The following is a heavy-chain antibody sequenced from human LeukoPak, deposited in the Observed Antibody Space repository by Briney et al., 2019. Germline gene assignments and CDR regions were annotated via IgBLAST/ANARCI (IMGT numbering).Heavy chain of an antibody. CDR2: ISSSGSTI. CDR1: GFTFSSYE. Sequence: GGSLRLSCAASGFTFSSYEMNWVRQAPGKGLEWVSYISSSGSTIYYADSVKGRFTISRDNAKKSLYLQMNSLRAEDTAVYYCARTRSSSWADWNFDLWGRGTLVTVSS. D-gene: IGHD6-13*01. J-gene: IGHJ2*01. CDR3: ARTRSSSWADWNFDL. V-gene: IGHV3-48*03.